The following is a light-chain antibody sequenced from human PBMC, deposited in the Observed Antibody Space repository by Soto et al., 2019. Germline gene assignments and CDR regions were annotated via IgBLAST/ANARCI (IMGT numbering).Light chain of an antibody. CDR3: QQCSSSPWT. J-gene: IGKJ1*01. CDR1: QSVSSN. CDR2: AAS. V-gene: IGKV3-11*01. Sequence: EIVLTQSPDTLSLSPGERATLSCRASQSVSSNLAWYQQKPGPPPRLLIYAASSTATGLPGRFSGSGSATDFPLTISRLEPEDFAFYCCQQCSSSPWTFGQGTKVDIK.